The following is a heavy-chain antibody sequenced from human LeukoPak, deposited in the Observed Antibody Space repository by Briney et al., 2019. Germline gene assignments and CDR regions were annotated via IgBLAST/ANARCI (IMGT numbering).Heavy chain of an antibody. CDR1: GFTFSSYA. CDR2: ISYDGSDK. J-gene: IGHJ4*02. D-gene: IGHD3-22*01. V-gene: IGHV3-30-3*01. Sequence: GGSLRLSCAASGFTFSSYAMHWVRQAPGKGLEWVAVISYDGSDKYYADSVKGRFTISRDNSKNTLYLQMNSLRAEDTAVYYCARDEDYYDSSGYYYFDYWGQGTLVTVSS. CDR3: ARDEDYYDSSGYYYFDY.